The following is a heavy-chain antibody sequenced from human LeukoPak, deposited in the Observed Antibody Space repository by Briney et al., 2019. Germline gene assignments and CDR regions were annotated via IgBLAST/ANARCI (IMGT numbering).Heavy chain of an antibody. CDR3: AREGGNGYFDY. V-gene: IGHV1-69*13. Sequence: SVEVSCKASGGTFSSYAISWVRQAPGQGLEWMGGIIPIFGTANYAQKFQGRVTITADESTSTVYMELSSLRSEDTAVYYCAREGGNGYFDYWGQGTLVTVSS. CDR1: GGTFSSYA. D-gene: IGHD4-23*01. J-gene: IGHJ4*02. CDR2: IIPIFGTA.